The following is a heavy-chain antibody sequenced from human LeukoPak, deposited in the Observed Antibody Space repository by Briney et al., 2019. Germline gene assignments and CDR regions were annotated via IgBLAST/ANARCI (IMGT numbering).Heavy chain of an antibody. CDR1: GGSISSYY. CDR2: IYNTGGT. Sequence: SETLSLTCSVSGGSISSYYWTWIRQPPGKGLEWIGYIYNTGGTNYNPSLNSRVTISIDMSKNQFSLRLSSVTAADTAIYFCARISGSYSLWGQGTLVTVSS. CDR3: ARISGSYSL. V-gene: IGHV4-59*01. D-gene: IGHD1-26*01. J-gene: IGHJ4*02.